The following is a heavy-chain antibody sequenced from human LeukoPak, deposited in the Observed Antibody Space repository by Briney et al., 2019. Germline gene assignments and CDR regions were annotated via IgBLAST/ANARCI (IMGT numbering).Heavy chain of an antibody. CDR2: ISGSSSSI. CDR1: GFTFSSYS. CDR3: VREWDY. Sequence: PGGSLRLSCAASGFTFSSYSMNWVRQAPGKGLEWVSYISGSSSSIYYADSVKGRFTISRDNAKNSLFLQMNSLRDDDTAVYYCVREWDYWGQGTLVTVSS. J-gene: IGHJ4*02. V-gene: IGHV3-48*02.